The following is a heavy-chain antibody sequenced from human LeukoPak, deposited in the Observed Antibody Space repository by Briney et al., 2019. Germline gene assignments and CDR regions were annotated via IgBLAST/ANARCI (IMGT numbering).Heavy chain of an antibody. CDR1: GGSISSYY. CDR3: ARLTCYDFWSGYDNWFDP. CDR2: IYYSGST. D-gene: IGHD3-3*01. V-gene: IGHV4-59*01. J-gene: IGHJ5*02. Sequence: SETLSLTCTVSGGSISSYYWSWIRQPPGKGLEWIGYIYYSGSTNYNPSLKSRVTISVDPSKNQFSLKLSSVTAADTAVYYCARLTCYDFWSGYDNWFDPWGQGTLVTVSS.